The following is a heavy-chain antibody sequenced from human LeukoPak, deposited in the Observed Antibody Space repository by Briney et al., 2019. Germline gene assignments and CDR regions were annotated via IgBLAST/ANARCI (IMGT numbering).Heavy chain of an antibody. D-gene: IGHD1-26*01. CDR2: INSDGSST. V-gene: IGHV3-74*01. CDR1: GFTFSSYW. CDR3: ARDSWETGLDYFDY. J-gene: IGHJ4*02. Sequence: GGSLRLSCAASGFTFSSYWMHWVRHAPGKGLIWVSRINSDGSSTSYADSVKGRFTISRDNAKNTLYLQMNSLTAEDTAVYYCARDSWETGLDYFDYWGQGTLVTVSS.